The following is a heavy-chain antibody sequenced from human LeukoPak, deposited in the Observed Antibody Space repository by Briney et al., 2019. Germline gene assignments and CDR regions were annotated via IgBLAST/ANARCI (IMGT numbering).Heavy chain of an antibody. J-gene: IGHJ5*02. CDR2: ISAYNGNT. V-gene: IGHV1-18*01. D-gene: IGHD3-22*01. CDR1: GYTFTSYG. CDR3: ARDGEYYYDSSGYSSYNWFDP. Sequence: GASVKVPCKASGYTFTSYGISWVRQAPGQGLEWMGWISAYNGNTNYAQKLQGRVTMTTDTSTSTAYMELRSLRSDDTAVYYCARDGEYYYDSSGYSSYNWFDPWGQGTLVTVSS.